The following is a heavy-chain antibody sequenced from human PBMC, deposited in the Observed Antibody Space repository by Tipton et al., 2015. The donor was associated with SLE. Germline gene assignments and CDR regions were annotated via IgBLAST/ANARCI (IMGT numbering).Heavy chain of an antibody. CDR3: AKAETWMQLWAPYFDY. V-gene: IGHV3-23*01. D-gene: IGHD5-18*01. Sequence: GSLRLSCAASGFTFSSFAMSWVRQAPGKGLEWVSFISGSSGVTYYTDSVKGRFTISRDNSNNTLYLQMNSLRAEDTAIYYCAKAETWMQLWAPYFDYWGHGTLVTVSS. CDR1: GFTFSSFA. CDR2: ISGSSGVT. J-gene: IGHJ4*01.